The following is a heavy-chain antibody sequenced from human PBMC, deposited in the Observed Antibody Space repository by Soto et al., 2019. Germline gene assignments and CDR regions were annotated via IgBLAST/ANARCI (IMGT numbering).Heavy chain of an antibody. J-gene: IGHJ4*02. CDR3: ARDAFDYDTTGYHSDY. CDR1: GFTFSNFH. CDR2: ISSSGSTT. D-gene: IGHD3-22*01. Sequence: EVQLVESGGGLVQPGGSLRLSCGASGFTFSNFHMNWVRQAPGKGLERVSYISSSGSTTYYADSVKGRFTISRDNARNSLFLQMSSLRDEDTAVYYCARDAFDYDTTGYHSDYWGQGTLVTVSS. V-gene: IGHV3-48*02.